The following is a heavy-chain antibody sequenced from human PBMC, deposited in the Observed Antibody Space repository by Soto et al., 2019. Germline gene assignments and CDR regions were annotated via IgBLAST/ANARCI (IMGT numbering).Heavy chain of an antibody. J-gene: IGHJ4*02. D-gene: IGHD4-17*01. CDR2: IYHSGST. V-gene: IGHV4-31*03. CDR3: ASCHGRPTSFDY. Sequence: QVQLQESGPGLVKPSQTLSLTCTVSGGSISSGGYYWSWIRQHPGKGLEWIGYIYHSGSTYYNPSLKSRVTISIETSKNQFSLKLSTVTAADTAVYFCASCHGRPTSFDYWGQGTLVTVSS. CDR1: GGSISSGGYY.